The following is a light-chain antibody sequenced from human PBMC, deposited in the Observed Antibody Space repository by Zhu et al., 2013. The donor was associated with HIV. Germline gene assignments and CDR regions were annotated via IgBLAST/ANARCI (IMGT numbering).Light chain of an antibody. J-gene: IGLJ3*02. Sequence: QSALTQPASVSGSPGQSITISCTGTSSDVGSYDLVSWYQQHPGTVPKLIIYEVSNRPSGVSNRFSGSKSGDTASLSISGLQAEDGADYYCSSYTSSRTVVFGGGTKLTVL. CDR3: SSYTSSRTVV. V-gene: IGLV2-14*02. CDR1: SSDVGSYDL. CDR2: EVS.